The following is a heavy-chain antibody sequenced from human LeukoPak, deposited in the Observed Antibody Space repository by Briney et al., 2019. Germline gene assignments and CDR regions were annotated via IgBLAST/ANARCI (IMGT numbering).Heavy chain of an antibody. CDR1: GGSFSGYY. V-gene: IGHV4-34*01. CDR3: ARTSRRIVPAAAFDP. D-gene: IGHD2-2*01. CDR2: INHSGST. Sequence: SETLSLTCAVYGGSFSGYYWSWIRQPPGKGLEWIGEINHSGSTNYNPSLKSRVTISVDTSKNQFPLKLSSVTAADTAVYYCARTSRRIVPAAAFDPWGQGTLVTVSS. J-gene: IGHJ5*02.